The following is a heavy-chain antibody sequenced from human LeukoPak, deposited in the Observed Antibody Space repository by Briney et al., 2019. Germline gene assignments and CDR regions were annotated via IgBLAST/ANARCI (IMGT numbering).Heavy chain of an antibody. Sequence: GGSLRLSCAASGFTFSSYNMNWVRQAPGKGLEWVSSISGSSSNIYYADSVKGRFTISRDNAKNSLYLQMNSLRVEDTAVYSCARENDGDYYFDYWGQGTLVTVSP. D-gene: IGHD4-17*01. CDR1: GFTFSSYN. J-gene: IGHJ4*02. V-gene: IGHV3-21*01. CDR2: ISGSSSNI. CDR3: ARENDGDYYFDY.